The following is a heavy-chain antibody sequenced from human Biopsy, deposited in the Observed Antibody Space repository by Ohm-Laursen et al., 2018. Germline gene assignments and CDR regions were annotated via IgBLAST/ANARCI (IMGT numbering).Heavy chain of an antibody. Sequence: SLRLSCTASGFTVSSTYMSWVRQAPGKGLEWVSVIYTGGSTFYADSVKGRFTISRDKSKNTLYLQMNNLTAEDTAVYYCAREGRDYWGQRTLVTVSS. V-gene: IGHV3-53*01. J-gene: IGHJ4*02. CDR2: IYTGGST. CDR1: GFTVSSTY. CDR3: AREGRDY.